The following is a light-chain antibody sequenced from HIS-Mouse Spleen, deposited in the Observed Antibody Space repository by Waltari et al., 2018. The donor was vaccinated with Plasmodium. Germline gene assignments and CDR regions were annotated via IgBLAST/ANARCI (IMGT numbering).Light chain of an antibody. V-gene: IGLV3-10*01. J-gene: IGLJ3*02. CDR3: NSRDSSGNHQV. CDR1: ALPKNY. Sequence: SYELTQPPSVSVSPGQTARITCSGDALPKNYAYWYQQKSGQAPVLVIYGKNNRPSGIPDRFSGSSSGNTASLTITGAQAEDEADYYCNSRDSSGNHQVFGGGTKLTVL. CDR2: GKN.